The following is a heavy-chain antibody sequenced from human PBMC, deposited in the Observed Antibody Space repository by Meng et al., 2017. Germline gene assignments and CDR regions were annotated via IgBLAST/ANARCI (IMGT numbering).Heavy chain of an antibody. J-gene: IGHJ6*02. CDR2: IYSGGST. V-gene: IGHV3-53*01. Sequence: GESLKISCAASGFTVSSNYMSWVRQAPGKGLEWVSVIYSGGSTYYADSVKGRFTISRDNSKNTLYLQMNSLRAEDTAVYYCAREGGGTTSLDKPYYYYYGMDVWGQGTTVTVSS. CDR1: GFTVSSNY. D-gene: IGHD1-1*01. CDR3: AREGGGTTSLDKPYYYYYGMDV.